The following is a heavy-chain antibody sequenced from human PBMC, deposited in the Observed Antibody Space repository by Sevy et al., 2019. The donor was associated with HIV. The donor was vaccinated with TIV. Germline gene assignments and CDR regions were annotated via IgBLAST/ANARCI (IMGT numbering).Heavy chain of an antibody. CDR3: ARGNGEQWRGSGWFDP. CDR1: GGSISSSISSYY. J-gene: IGHJ5*02. CDR2: IFYSGST. V-gene: IGHV4-61*01. D-gene: IGHD3-10*01. Sequence: SETLSLTCIVSGGSISSSISSYYWSWIRQSPGKGLEWIGYIFYSGSTNYNPSLKSRVTISVDTSKNQFSLKLSSVTAADTAVYYCARGNGEQWRGSGWFDPWGQGTLVTVSS.